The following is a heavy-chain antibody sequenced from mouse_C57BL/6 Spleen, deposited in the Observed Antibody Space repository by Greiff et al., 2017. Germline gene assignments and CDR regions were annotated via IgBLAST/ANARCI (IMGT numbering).Heavy chain of an antibody. J-gene: IGHJ2*01. CDR2: IHPNSGST. D-gene: IGHD1-2*01. CDR1: GYTFNSYW. V-gene: IGHV1-64*01. CDR3: ARRLLHFDY. Sequence: VQLQQPGAEMVKPGASVKLSCKASGYTFNSYWMHWVKQRPGPGCEWIGMIHPNSGSTNYNEKFKSNATLTVHKSSSTAYMQLSSLTSEDSAVYYCARRLLHFDYWGQGTTLTVSS.